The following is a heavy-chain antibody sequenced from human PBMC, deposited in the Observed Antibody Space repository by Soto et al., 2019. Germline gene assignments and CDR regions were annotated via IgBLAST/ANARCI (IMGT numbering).Heavy chain of an antibody. CDR2: IKREADGGTT. V-gene: IGHV3-15*07. Sequence: GGSLRLSCAASGFTFTNAWMNWVRLAPGKGLEWVGRIKREADGGTTDYAAPVKGRFTISRDDSKNTLFLQMNSLKSEDSAVYYCTTDYPNYCTGSSCYRVPHWGQGTLVTVSS. CDR3: TTDYPNYCTGSSCYRVPH. D-gene: IGHD2-15*01. J-gene: IGHJ4*02. CDR1: GFTFTNAW.